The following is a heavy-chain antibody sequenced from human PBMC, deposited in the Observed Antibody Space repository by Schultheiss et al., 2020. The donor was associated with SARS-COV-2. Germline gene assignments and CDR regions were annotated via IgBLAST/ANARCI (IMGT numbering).Heavy chain of an antibody. D-gene: IGHD2-2*01. J-gene: IGHJ4*02. CDR3: AKDLVVPAANLFDY. V-gene: IGHV3-23*01. CDR1: GFTFSAYS. CDR2: ISGSGGST. Sequence: GGSLRLSCAASGFTFSAYSIHWVRQAPGRGLEWVSAISGSGGSTYYADSVKGRFTISRDNSKNTLYLQMNSLRAEDTAVYYCAKDLVVPAANLFDYWGQGTLVTVSS.